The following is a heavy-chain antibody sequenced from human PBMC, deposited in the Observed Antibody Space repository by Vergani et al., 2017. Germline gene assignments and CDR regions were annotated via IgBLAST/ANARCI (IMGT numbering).Heavy chain of an antibody. CDR2: TSTDGST. CDR3: ARETVVTSWDGYRFHYMDV. CDR1: GGAVNSGSNF. Sequence: QVQLQESGPGLVKPSQTLSLTCSVSGGAVNSGSNFWTWIRQPAGKGLEWIGRTSTDGSTNYNPSLKSRVTVSVDTSKTQISLRLTSVTAEDTAVYYCARETVVTSWDGYRFHYMDVWGKGTTATVSS. D-gene: IGHD3-16*02. J-gene: IGHJ6*03. V-gene: IGHV4-61*02.